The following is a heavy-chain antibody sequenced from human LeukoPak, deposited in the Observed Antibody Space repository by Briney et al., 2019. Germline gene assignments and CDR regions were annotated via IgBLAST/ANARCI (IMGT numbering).Heavy chain of an antibody. V-gene: IGHV1-8*03. Sequence: ASVKVSCKASGYTFTSYDINWVRQATGQGLEWMGWMNPNSGNTGYAQKFQGRVTITRNTSISTAYMELSSLRSEDTAVYYCARGRYCSSTSCYRRFDPWGRGTLVTVSS. CDR3: ARGRYCSSTSCYRRFDP. J-gene: IGHJ5*02. CDR2: MNPNSGNT. CDR1: GYTFTSYD. D-gene: IGHD2-2*02.